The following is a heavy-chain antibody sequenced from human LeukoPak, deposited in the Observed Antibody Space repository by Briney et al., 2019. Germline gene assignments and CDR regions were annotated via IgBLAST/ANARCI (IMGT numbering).Heavy chain of an antibody. CDR1: GFTFSNKW. J-gene: IGHJ4*02. CDR3: AKWDFG. CDR2: INSDGSIT. V-gene: IGHV3-74*01. D-gene: IGHD1-26*01. Sequence: GVSLTLSCVASGFTFSNKWMHWVRQAPGKGPVGVSRINSDGSITNYADSVKGRFTISRDNAKNTVYLQMNSLRAEDTAVYYCAKWDFGWGQGALVTVSS.